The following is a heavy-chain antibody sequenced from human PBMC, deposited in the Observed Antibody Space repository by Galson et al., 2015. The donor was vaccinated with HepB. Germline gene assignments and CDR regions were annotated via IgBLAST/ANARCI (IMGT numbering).Heavy chain of an antibody. D-gene: IGHD6-19*01. CDR1: GFTFSSYG. Sequence: SLRLSCAASGFTFSSYGMHWVRQAPGKGLEWVAVIWYDGSNKYYADSVKGRFTISRDNSKNTLYLQMNSLRAEDTAVYYCARSSPEIMSFRPVAGTFDYWGQGTLVTVSS. CDR3: ARSSPEIMSFRPVAGTFDY. J-gene: IGHJ4*02. CDR2: IWYDGSNK. V-gene: IGHV3-33*01.